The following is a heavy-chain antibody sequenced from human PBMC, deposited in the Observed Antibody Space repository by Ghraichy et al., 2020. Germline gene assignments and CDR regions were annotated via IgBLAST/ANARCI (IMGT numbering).Heavy chain of an antibody. D-gene: IGHD3-22*01. J-gene: IGHJ5*02. CDR1: GGSISSSSYY. CDR3: ARHGNYYDSSGYYYSHNWFDP. Sequence: ETLSLTCTVSGGSISSSSYYWGWIRQPPGKGLEGIGSIYYSGSTYYNPSLKSRVTISVDTSKNQFSLKLSSVTAADTAVYYCARHGNYYDSSGYYYSHNWFDPWGQGTLVTVSS. V-gene: IGHV4-39*01. CDR2: IYYSGST.